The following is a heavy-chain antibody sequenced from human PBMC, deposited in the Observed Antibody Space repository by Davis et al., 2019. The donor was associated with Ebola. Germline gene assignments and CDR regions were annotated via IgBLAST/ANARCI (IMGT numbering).Heavy chain of an antibody. V-gene: IGHV1-2*06. CDR2: INPNSGGT. CDR3: ARDPEYSSYYGMDV. Sequence: ASVQVSCKASGYTFTGYYMHWVRQAPGQGLEWMGRINPNSGGTNYAQKFQGRVTMTRDTSISTAYMELSRLRSDDTAVYYCARDPEYSSYYGMDVWGQGTTVTVSS. J-gene: IGHJ6*02. D-gene: IGHD6-6*01. CDR1: GYTFTGYY.